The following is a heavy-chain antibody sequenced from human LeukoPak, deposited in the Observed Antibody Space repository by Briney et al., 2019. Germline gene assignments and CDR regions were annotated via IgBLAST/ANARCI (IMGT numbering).Heavy chain of an antibody. D-gene: IGHD2-2*01. CDR3: ARGWGGYCSSTSCYAMIDP. V-gene: IGHV1-69*06. Sequence: ASVKVSCKASGGTFSSYAISWVRQAPGQGREWMGRIIPIFGTANYAQKFQGRVTITADKSTSTAYMELSSLRSEDTAVYYCARGWGGYCSSTSCYAMIDPWGQGTLVTVSS. J-gene: IGHJ5*02. CDR1: GGTFSSYA. CDR2: IIPIFGTA.